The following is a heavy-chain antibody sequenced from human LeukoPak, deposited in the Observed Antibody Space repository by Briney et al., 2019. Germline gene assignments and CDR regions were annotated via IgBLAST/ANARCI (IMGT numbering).Heavy chain of an antibody. CDR1: GFTFSIYW. D-gene: IGHD2-15*01. Sequence: GGSLRLSCAASGFTFSIYWMSWVRQAPGKGLEWVANMKQDGSEKYYVDSVKGRFTISRDNAKNSLYLQMNSLRAEDTAVYYCAKEWAGYCSGGSCYSGVGGNYMDVWGKGTTVTVSS. J-gene: IGHJ6*03. CDR2: MKQDGSEK. V-gene: IGHV3-7*03. CDR3: AKEWAGYCSGGSCYSGVGGNYMDV.